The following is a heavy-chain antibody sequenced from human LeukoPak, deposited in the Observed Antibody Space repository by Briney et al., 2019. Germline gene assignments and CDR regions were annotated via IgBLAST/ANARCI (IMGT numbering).Heavy chain of an antibody. Sequence: ASVKVSCKASGYTFTSYGISWVRQAPGQGLEWMGIINPSGGSASYARKFQGRVTMTRDTSTSTVYMELSSLRSEDTAVYYCAREDTPGYFDYWGQGTLVTVSS. D-gene: IGHD1-14*01. CDR3: AREDTPGYFDY. CDR1: GYTFTSYG. V-gene: IGHV1-46*01. CDR2: INPSGGSA. J-gene: IGHJ4*02.